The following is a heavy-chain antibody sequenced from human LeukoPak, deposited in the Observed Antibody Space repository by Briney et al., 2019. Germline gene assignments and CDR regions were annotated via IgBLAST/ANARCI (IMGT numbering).Heavy chain of an antibody. CDR1: GFTFSNYG. J-gene: IGHJ4*02. V-gene: IGHV3-33*06. CDR3: AKDRPAPVRGVIAGSFDY. D-gene: IGHD3-10*01. CDR2: IWYDGSNK. Sequence: PGGSLRLSCAASGFTFSNYGMHWVRQAPGKGLEWVAVIWYDGSNKYYGDSVKGRFTISRDNSKNTLYLQMNSLRAEDTAVYYCAKDRPAPVRGVIAGSFDYWGQGTLVTVSS.